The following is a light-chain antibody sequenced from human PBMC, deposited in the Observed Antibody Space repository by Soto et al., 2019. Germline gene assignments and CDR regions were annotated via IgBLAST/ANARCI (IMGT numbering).Light chain of an antibody. V-gene: IGKV1-39*01. J-gene: IGKJ2*01. Sequence: DLQMTQSPSSLSASVGDRVTITCRASQTVSTYLNWYQQKPGKAPKHLIYGVSNLYSGVPSRFSGSGSGTDFTLTISSLQPEDFATYYCHQRYSPLVYTFGQGTKIEIK. CDR3: HQRYSPLVYT. CDR2: GVS. CDR1: QTVSTY.